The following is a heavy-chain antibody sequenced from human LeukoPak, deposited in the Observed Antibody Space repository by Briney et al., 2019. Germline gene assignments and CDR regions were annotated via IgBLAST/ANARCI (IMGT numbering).Heavy chain of an antibody. CDR2: IYTSGST. J-gene: IGHJ6*03. CDR1: GGSFSSYY. CDR3: ARVREKWELLRRHYYYYMDV. Sequence: SETLSLTCTVSGGSFSSYYWSWIRQPAGKGLEWSGRIYTSGSTNYNPSLKSRVTMSVDTSKNQFSLKLSSVTAADTAVYYCARVREKWELLRRHYYYYMDVWGKGTTVTISS. V-gene: IGHV4-4*07. D-gene: IGHD1-26*01.